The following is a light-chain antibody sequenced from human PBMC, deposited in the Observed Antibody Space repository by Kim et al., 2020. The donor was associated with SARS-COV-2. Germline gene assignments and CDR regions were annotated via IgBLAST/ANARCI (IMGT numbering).Light chain of an antibody. Sequence: GQSITISCTGTSSNIGSYIYVSWHQQHPGKAPKLMIYDVNKRPSGISSRFSGSKSGSTASLTISGLQAEDEADYYCSSFTTRSTLVFGGGTKVTVL. CDR1: SSNIGSYIY. CDR2: DVN. V-gene: IGLV2-14*03. J-gene: IGLJ3*02. CDR3: SSFTTRSTLV.